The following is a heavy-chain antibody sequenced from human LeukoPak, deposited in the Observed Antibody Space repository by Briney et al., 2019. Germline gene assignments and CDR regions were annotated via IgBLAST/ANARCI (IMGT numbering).Heavy chain of an antibody. CDR1: GFTVSSNY. CDR2: IYSGGTT. CDR3: ARDRYDYVWGSYDEYYFDY. V-gene: IGHV3-53*01. J-gene: IGHJ4*02. Sequence: GGSLRLSCAASGFTVSSNYMSWVRQAPGKGLEWVSVIYSGGTTDYADSVKGRFTISRDNSKNTLYLQMNSLRAEDTAVYYCARDRYDYVWGSYDEYYFDYWGQGTLVTVSS. D-gene: IGHD3-16*01.